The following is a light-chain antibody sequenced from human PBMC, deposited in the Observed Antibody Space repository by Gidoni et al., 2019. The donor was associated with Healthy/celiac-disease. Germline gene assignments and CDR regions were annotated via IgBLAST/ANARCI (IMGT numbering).Light chain of an antibody. Sequence: DIQMTQSPSSLSASVGDSVTITCRASQSNSSYLNWYQQKPGKAPKLLIYAASSLQSGVPSRVSGSGSGTDFTLTISSLQPEDFATYYCQQSYSTPWTFGQGTKVEIK. CDR1: QSNSSY. CDR2: AAS. CDR3: QQSYSTPWT. J-gene: IGKJ1*01. V-gene: IGKV1-39*01.